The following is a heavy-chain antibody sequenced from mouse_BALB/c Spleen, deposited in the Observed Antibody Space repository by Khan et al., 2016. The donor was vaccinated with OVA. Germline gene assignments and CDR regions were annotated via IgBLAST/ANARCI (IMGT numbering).Heavy chain of an antibody. D-gene: IGHD2-1*01. Sequence: QIQLVQSGAELAKPGASVKMSCKASGYTFTTYWMHWVKQRPGQGLDWIGYINPSTGYTEYNQKFKDKATLTADTSSSTAYMQLNSLTSEDSAVYYCARRGVYGIFAYWGQGTLVTVSA. CDR1: GYTFTTYW. CDR3: ARRGVYGIFAY. V-gene: IGHV1-7*01. J-gene: IGHJ3*01. CDR2: INPSTGYT.